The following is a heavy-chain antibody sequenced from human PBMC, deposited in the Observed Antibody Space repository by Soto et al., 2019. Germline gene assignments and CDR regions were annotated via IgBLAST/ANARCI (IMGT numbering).Heavy chain of an antibody. J-gene: IGHJ1*01. CDR1: GSTFTSYG. D-gene: IGHD3-3*01. CDR3: ARGVLVYDFWSGYFGPTEYFQH. Sequence: ASVQVSCQSSGSTFTSYGIGWVRQAPGQGLGWMGWISAYNGNTNYAQRLQGRVTMTTDTSTSTAYMELRSLRSDDTAVYYCARGVLVYDFWSGYFGPTEYFQHWGQGTLVTVSS. V-gene: IGHV1-18*01. CDR2: ISAYNGNT.